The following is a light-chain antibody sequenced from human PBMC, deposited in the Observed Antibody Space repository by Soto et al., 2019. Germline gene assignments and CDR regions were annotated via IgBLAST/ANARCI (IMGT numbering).Light chain of an antibody. CDR2: SNN. V-gene: IGLV1-44*01. Sequence: QSVVTQPPSASGTPGQRVTVSCSGSSSNIGSNTVNWYQHLPGTAPKLLIYSNNQRPSGVPDRLSGSKSGTSASLAISGLQSEAEADYSCAAWDDSLRRVMFGGGTKLTV. CDR1: SSNIGSNT. CDR3: AAWDDSLRRVM. J-gene: IGLJ3*02.